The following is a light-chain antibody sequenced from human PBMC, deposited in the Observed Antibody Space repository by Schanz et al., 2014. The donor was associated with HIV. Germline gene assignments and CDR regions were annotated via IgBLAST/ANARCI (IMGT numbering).Light chain of an antibody. V-gene: IGLV2-8*01. CDR1: SSDVGGYNY. CDR3: SSSTSSGTVV. CDR2: EVS. J-gene: IGLJ2*01. Sequence: QSALTQPPSASGSPGQSVTISCTGTSSDVGGYNYPSWYQQHPGKAPKLMIYEVSKRPSGVPDRFSGSKSGNTASLTVSGLRTEDEADYYCSSSTSSGTVVLGGGTKLTVL.